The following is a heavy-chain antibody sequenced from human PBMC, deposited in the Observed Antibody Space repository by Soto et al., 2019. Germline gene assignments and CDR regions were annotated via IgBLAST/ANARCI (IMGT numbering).Heavy chain of an antibody. CDR3: ARSDWYYDILTGRTDAFDI. CDR2: IIPIFGTA. V-gene: IGHV1-69*13. Sequence: SVKVTCKDSGGTLSSNASRWVRQAPGQGLEWMGGIIPIFGTANYAQKFQGRVTITADESTSTAYMELSSLRSEDTAVYYCARSDWYYDILTGRTDAFDIWGQGTMVTVSS. J-gene: IGHJ3*02. D-gene: IGHD3-9*01. CDR1: GGTLSSNA.